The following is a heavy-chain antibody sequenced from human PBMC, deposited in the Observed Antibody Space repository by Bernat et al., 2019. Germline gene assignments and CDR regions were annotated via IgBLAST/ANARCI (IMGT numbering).Heavy chain of an antibody. Sequence: QITLKESGPTLVKPTQTLMLTCTFSGFSLSTSGVGVAWIRQPPGKALEWVALIYWDDDKRYSPSLNSRLTITKDTSKNQVVLTMNNMAPADTATYYCARATYCSGGVCSLYFDYWGQGTLVTVSS. CDR3: ARATYCSGGVCSLYFDY. D-gene: IGHD2-15*01. CDR2: IYWDDDK. V-gene: IGHV2-5*02. CDR1: GFSLSTSGVG. J-gene: IGHJ4*02.